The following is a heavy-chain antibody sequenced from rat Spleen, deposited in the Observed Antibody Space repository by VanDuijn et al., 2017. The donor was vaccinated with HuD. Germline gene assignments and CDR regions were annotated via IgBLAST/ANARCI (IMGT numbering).Heavy chain of an antibody. CDR1: GFTFTKYW. Sequence: EVQVVESGGGLVQPGRSLKLSCEVSGFTFTKYWMTWIRQAPGQGLEWVATIIYDGSRTYFRDSVKGRFTISRDNAKSTLYLQMDSLRSEDTATYYCARAGYLRDWYFDFWGPGTMVTVSS. V-gene: IGHV5-29*01. J-gene: IGHJ1*01. CDR2: IIYDGSRT. CDR3: ARAGYLRDWYFDF. D-gene: IGHD2-2*01.